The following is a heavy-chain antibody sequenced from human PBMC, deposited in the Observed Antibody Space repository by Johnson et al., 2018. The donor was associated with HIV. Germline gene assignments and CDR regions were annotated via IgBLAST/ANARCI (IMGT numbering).Heavy chain of an antibody. CDR2: ISGSGSII. J-gene: IGHJ3*01. Sequence: QVQLVESGGGLVKPGGSLKLSCAVSGFTFSDHYMSWIRQTPGKGLQWVSYISGSGSIIYSTDSVQGRFTISRDNVKNSLYLQMDSLRPEDTAVYYCARSRPGGSRPSDAFDVWVQGTMVTVSS. V-gene: IGHV3-11*04. D-gene: IGHD3-16*01. CDR3: ARSRPGGSRPSDAFDV. CDR1: GFTFSDHY.